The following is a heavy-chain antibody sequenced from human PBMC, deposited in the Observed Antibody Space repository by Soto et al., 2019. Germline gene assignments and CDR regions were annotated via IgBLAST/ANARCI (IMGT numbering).Heavy chain of an antibody. V-gene: IGHV3-48*01. D-gene: IGHD2-2*01. CDR3: TRSAYMDV. J-gene: IGHJ6*03. CDR1: GFTFSSYS. Sequence: GGSLRLSCAASGFTFSSYSMNWVRQAPGKGLEWGSYISSGSSTIYYADSVKGRFTISRDNAKNSLYLQMDSLRAEDTAVYYATRSAYMDVWGTGTTVTVSS. CDR2: ISSGSSTI.